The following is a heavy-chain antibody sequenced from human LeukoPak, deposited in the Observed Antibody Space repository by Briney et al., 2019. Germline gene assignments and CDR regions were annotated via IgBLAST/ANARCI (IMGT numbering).Heavy chain of an antibody. CDR3: ARVFTMIVVVPDY. Sequence: GASVKVSCKASGYTFTSYAMNWVRQAPGQGLEWMGIINPSGGSTRYAQKFQGRVTMTRDTSISTAYMELSRLRSDDTAVYYCARVFTMIVVVPDYWGQGTLVTVSS. CDR1: GYTFTSYA. J-gene: IGHJ4*02. CDR2: INPSGGST. D-gene: IGHD3-22*01. V-gene: IGHV1-46*01.